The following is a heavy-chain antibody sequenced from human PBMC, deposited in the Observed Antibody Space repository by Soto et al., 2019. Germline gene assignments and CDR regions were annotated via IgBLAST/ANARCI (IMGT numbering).Heavy chain of an antibody. Sequence: QVQLVQSGAEVKKPGASVKVSCKTSGYSFTSYDMNWVRQVPGQGPEWMGWMNPNSADTGYAQKYQGRMTMSRDMATRTMYMELSGLTSEDTAVYYCARGCFLDPQMEVWGRGTMVTVSS. CDR3: ARGCFLDPQMEV. V-gene: IGHV1-8*01. CDR1: GYSFTSYD. CDR2: MNPNSADT. J-gene: IGHJ6*04.